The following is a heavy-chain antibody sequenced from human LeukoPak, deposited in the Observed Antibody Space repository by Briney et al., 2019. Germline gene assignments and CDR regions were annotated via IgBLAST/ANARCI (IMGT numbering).Heavy chain of an antibody. Sequence: TSETLSLTCTVSGGSISSSSYYWGWIRQPPGKGLEWIGSIYYSGSTYYNPSLKSRVTISVDTSKNQFSLKLSSVTAADTAVYYCAREPRGYSYARFDYWGQGTLVTVSS. V-gene: IGHV4-39*02. CDR3: AREPRGYSYARFDY. CDR2: IYYSGST. D-gene: IGHD5-18*01. CDR1: GGSISSSSYY. J-gene: IGHJ4*02.